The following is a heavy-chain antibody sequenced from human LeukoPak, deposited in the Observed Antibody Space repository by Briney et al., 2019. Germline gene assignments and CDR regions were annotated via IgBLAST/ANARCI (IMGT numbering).Heavy chain of an antibody. CDR3: ARGGGITMVRGVSDAFDI. J-gene: IGHJ3*02. V-gene: IGHV3-33*01. CDR1: GFTFSSYG. Sequence: GGSLRLSCAASGFTFSSYGMHWVRQAPGKGLEWVAVIWYDGSNKYYADSVKGRFTISRDNSKNTLYLQMNSLRAEDTAVYYCARGGGITMVRGVSDAFDIWGQGTMVTVSS. CDR2: IWYDGSNK. D-gene: IGHD3-10*01.